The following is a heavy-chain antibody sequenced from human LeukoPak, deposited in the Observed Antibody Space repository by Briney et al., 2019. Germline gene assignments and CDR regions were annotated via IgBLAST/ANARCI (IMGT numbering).Heavy chain of an antibody. CDR2: IYYRGNT. D-gene: IGHD3-22*01. CDR3: ARDPSGYSSRFDY. Sequence: PSETLSLTCTVSGGSISSSSYYWGWIRQPPGKGLEWIGSIYYRGNTYYNPSLKSRVTISVDTSKNQFSLKLTSVTAADTAVYYCARDPSGYSSRFDYWGQGTLVTVSS. CDR1: GGSISSSSYY. V-gene: IGHV4-39*07. J-gene: IGHJ4*02.